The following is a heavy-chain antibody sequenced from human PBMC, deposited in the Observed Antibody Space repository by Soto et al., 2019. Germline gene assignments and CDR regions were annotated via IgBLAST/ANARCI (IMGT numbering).Heavy chain of an antibody. CDR2: IYYSGST. V-gene: IGHV4-39*02. D-gene: IGHD4-17*01. CDR1: GGSVSSDSYN. CDR3: ARFYGHASET. Sequence: QLQLQESGPGLVKPSETLSLTCTVSGGSVSSDSYNWDWIRQPPGKGLEWIGTIYYSGSTDYNPSLKSRVTISEDTSIIHFSLTVTSVTAAAAAVYYCARFYGHASETWGRGATVTVS. J-gene: IGHJ3*02.